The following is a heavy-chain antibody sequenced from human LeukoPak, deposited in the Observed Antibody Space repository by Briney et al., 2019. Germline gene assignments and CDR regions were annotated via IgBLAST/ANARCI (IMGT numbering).Heavy chain of an antibody. Sequence: ASVKVSCKASGYTFTSYYMHWVRQAPGQGLEWVGIINPSGGSTSYAQKFQGRVTMTRDTSTSTVYMELSSLRSEDTAVYYCARDGGGYDILTGYSRRPKYYFDYWGRGTLVTVSS. CDR3: ARDGGGYDILTGYSRRPKYYFDY. CDR2: INPSGGST. V-gene: IGHV1-46*01. J-gene: IGHJ4*02. CDR1: GYTFTSYY. D-gene: IGHD3-9*01.